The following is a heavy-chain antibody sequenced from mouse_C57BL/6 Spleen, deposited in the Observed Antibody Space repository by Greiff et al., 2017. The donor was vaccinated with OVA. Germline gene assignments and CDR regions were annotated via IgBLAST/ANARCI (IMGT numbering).Heavy chain of an antibody. D-gene: IGHD1-1*01. CDR2: IRNKANGYTT. Sequence: EVMLVESGGGLVQPGGSLSLSCAASGFTFTDYYMSWVRQPPGKALEWLGFIRNKANGYTTEYNASVKGRFTISRDNSQSILYLQMNALRAEDSDTYYCARVHGSSPYWNVDVWGTGTTVTVSS. J-gene: IGHJ1*03. V-gene: IGHV7-3*01. CDR3: ARVHGSSPYWNVDV. CDR1: GFTFTDYY.